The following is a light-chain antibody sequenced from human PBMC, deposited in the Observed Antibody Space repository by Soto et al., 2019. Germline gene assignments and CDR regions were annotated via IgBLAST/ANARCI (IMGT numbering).Light chain of an antibody. CDR1: QTISSW. Sequence: DIHMTQSPSTLSGYVGDRVTIPXRASQTISSWLAWYQQKPGKAPKLLIYKASTLKSGVPSRFSGSGSGTEFTLTISSLQPDDFATYYCQQYNSYPLTFGGGTKVDIK. CDR3: QQYNSYPLT. J-gene: IGKJ4*01. V-gene: IGKV1-5*03. CDR2: KAS.